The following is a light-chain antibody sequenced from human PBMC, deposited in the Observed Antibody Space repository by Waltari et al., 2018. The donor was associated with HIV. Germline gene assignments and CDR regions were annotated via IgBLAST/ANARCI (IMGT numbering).Light chain of an antibody. J-gene: IGKJ1*01. CDR1: QSVSSSF. CDR2: GAS. V-gene: IGKV3-20*01. Sequence: EIVLTQSPGTLSLSPGERATLSCRARQSVSSSFLAWYQQKPGQAPRLLIYGASSRATGIPERVRCRGAGTDFTLTISRLEPEDFAVYYCQQYGSSVRTFGQGTKVEIK. CDR3: QQYGSSVRT.